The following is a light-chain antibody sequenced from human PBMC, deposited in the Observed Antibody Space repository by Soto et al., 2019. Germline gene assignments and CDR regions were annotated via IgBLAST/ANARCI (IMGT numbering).Light chain of an antibody. CDR2: WAS. CDR3: QQHYSAPALT. V-gene: IGKV4-1*01. Sequence: DIVLTQSPDSLAVSLGERATINCKSSQSVLYTSSNKNSLAWYQQKPGQPPKLLIYWASTRESGVPDRFSGGWSGTDFTLTISSLQAEDVAVYYCQQHYSAPALTFGGGTKVEIK. J-gene: IGKJ4*01. CDR1: QSVLYTSSNKNS.